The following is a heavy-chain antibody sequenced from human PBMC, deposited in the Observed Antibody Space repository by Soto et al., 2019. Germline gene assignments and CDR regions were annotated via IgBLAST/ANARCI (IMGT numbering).Heavy chain of an antibody. CDR2: IRSKANSYAT. Sequence: PGGSLRLSCTSSGFTFSGSAMHWVRQASGKGLEWVGRIRSKANSYATAHAASVKGRFTISRDDSKNTAYLQMNSLKTEDTAVYYCTGDYGDYVNYYYGMDVWGQGTTVPVSS. J-gene: IGHJ6*02. CDR1: GFTFSGSA. D-gene: IGHD4-17*01. CDR3: TGDYGDYVNYYYGMDV. V-gene: IGHV3-73*01.